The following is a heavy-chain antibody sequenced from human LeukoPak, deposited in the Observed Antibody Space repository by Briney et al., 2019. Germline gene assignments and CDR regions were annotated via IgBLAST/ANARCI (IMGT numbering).Heavy chain of an antibody. CDR1: GGSISSSSYF. CDR2: IFYSGST. J-gene: IGHJ4*02. Sequence: PSGTLSLTCTVSGGSISSSSYFWGWIRQPPGKGLEWIGSIFYSGSTYYNPSLNSRVTISIDTSKNKFSLRLSSVTAADTAVYYCARQMNTVTADYWGQGTLVTVSS. D-gene: IGHD4-17*01. CDR3: ARQMNTVTADY. V-gene: IGHV4-39*01.